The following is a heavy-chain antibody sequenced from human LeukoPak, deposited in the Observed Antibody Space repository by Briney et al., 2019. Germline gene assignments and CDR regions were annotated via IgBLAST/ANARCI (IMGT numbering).Heavy chain of an antibody. J-gene: IGHJ6*02. V-gene: IGHV1-2*02. CDR3: ARGGDSSGWYVNYGMDV. Sequence: ASVKVSCKASGYTFTGYYMHWVRQAPGQGLEWMGWINPNSGGTNYAQKFQGRVTTTRDTSISTAYMELSRLRSDDTAVYYCARGGDSSGWYVNYGMDVWGQGTTVTVSS. CDR2: INPNSGGT. D-gene: IGHD6-19*01. CDR1: GYTFTGYY.